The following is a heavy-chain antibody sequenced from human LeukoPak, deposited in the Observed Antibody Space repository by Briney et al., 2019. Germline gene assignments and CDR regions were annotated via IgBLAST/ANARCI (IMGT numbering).Heavy chain of an antibody. CDR3: ARGLGTVVVIAATPNGMDV. Sequence: SETLSLTCAVYGGSFSGYYWSWIRQPPGKGLEWIGEINNSGSTNYNPSLKSRVTISVDTSKNQFSLKLSSVTAADTAVYYCARGLGTVVVIAATPNGMDVWGQGTTVTVSS. D-gene: IGHD2-15*01. V-gene: IGHV4-34*01. J-gene: IGHJ6*02. CDR2: INNSGST. CDR1: GGSFSGYY.